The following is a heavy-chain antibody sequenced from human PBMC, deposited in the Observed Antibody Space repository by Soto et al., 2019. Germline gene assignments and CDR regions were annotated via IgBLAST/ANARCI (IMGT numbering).Heavy chain of an antibody. CDR2: INPYSGGT. V-gene: IGHV1-2*02. CDR3: ARQQPDPGSSRYSRAFDD. Sequence: ASVKVSCKASGYIFTGYYLRWVRRAPGQGLEWMGWINPYSGGTNYAQKFQGRVTMTRDTSISTVYMELSRLNSDETAVYYCARQQPDPGSSRYSRAFDDWGEGTLETVSS. D-gene: IGHD6-19*01. CDR1: GYIFTGYY. J-gene: IGHJ4*02.